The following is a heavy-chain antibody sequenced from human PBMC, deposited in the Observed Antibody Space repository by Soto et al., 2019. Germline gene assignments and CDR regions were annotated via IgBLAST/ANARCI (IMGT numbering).Heavy chain of an antibody. CDR2: INPSGGRT. V-gene: IGHV1-46*01. CDR1: GYTFTSYY. J-gene: IGHJ4*02. CDR3: AKRGAVAGTLDY. D-gene: IGHD6-19*01. Sequence: QVQLVQSGAELKKPGASVKVSCKASGYTFTSYYMHWVRQAPGQGLEWMGIINPSGGRTSYAQKCKGSVTQTRATSTSTVYMELRSLRSEDTAVYSFAKRGAVAGTLDYWGQGTLVTVSS.